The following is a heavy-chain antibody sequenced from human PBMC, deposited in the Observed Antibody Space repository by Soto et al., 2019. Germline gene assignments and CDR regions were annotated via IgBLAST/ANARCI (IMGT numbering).Heavy chain of an antibody. CDR1: GYTFTRYY. CDR2: VSAYNGNT. J-gene: IGHJ4*02. D-gene: IGHD1-26*01. Sequence: ASVKVSCKASGYTFTRYYINWVRQAPGQGLEWMGWVSAYNGNTHYEQKLQGRVTLTTDTSTSTAYMELRSLRSDDTAVYFCARGGQWDFLSDYWGQGTLVTVAS. CDR3: ARGGQWDFLSDY. V-gene: IGHV1-18*01.